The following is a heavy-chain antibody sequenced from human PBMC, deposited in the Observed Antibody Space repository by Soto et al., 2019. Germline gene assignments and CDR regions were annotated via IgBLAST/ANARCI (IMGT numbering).Heavy chain of an antibody. CDR2: IYYSGST. V-gene: IGHV4-59*08. CDR3: ARHLTYCSAGSCYSDFPYYGMDV. Sequence: SETLSLTCAVYGGSFSDYYWSWIRQPPGKGLEWIGYIYYSGSTNYNPSLKSRVTISVDTSKNQFSLKLSSVTAADTAVYYCARHLTYCSAGSCYSDFPYYGMDVWGQGTTVTVS. CDR1: GGSFSDYY. J-gene: IGHJ6*02. D-gene: IGHD2-15*01.